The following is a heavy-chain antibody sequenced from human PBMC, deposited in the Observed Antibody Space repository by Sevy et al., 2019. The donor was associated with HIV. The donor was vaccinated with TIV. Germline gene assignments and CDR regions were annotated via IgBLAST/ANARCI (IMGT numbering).Heavy chain of an antibody. J-gene: IGHJ4*02. CDR1: GFDFSSYE. CDR3: ARDLPPSATIVAHFDY. D-gene: IGHD5-12*01. CDR2: FSSSGKSI. Sequence: GGSLRLSCAASGFDFSSYEMNWVRQAPGKGLEWVSYFSSSGKSIPYADSVKGRFTISRDNAKNSLYLQMNSLRAEDTAVYYCARDLPPSATIVAHFDYWGQGILVTVSS. V-gene: IGHV3-48*03.